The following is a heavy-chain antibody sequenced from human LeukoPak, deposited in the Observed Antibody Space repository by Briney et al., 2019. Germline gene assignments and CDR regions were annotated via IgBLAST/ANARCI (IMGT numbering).Heavy chain of an antibody. CDR1: GYTFTSYG. J-gene: IGHJ6*03. CDR2: ISAYNGNA. V-gene: IGHV1-18*01. Sequence: ASVKVSCKASGYTFTSYGISWVRQAPGQGLEWMGWISAYNGNANYAQKLQGRVTMTTDTSTSTAYMELRSLRSDDTAVYYCARSSNWVAYYYYMDVWGKGTTVTVSS. CDR3: ARSSNWVAYYYYMDV. D-gene: IGHD6-13*01.